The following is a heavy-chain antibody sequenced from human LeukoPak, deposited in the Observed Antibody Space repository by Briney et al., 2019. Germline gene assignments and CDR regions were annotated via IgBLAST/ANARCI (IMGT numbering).Heavy chain of an antibody. CDR1: GGTFSSYA. CDR3: ARGAGDYGDYLAYWYFDL. CDR2: IIPIFGTA. D-gene: IGHD4-17*01. V-gene: IGHV1-69*06. Sequence: GSSVNVSCKASGGTFSSYAISWVRQAPGQGLEWMGGIIPIFGTANYAQKFQGRVTITADKSTSTAYMELSSLRSEDTAVYYCARGAGDYGDYLAYWYFDLWGRGTLVTVSS. J-gene: IGHJ2*01.